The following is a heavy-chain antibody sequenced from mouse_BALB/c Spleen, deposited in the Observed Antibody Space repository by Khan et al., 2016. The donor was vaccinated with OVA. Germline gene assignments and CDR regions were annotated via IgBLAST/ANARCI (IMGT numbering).Heavy chain of an antibody. V-gene: IGHV1-5*01. J-gene: IGHJ4*01. CDR2: IYPGNSDT. D-gene: IGHD2-14*01. CDR3: KMFPDRPGDVVAY. Sequence: VRLQQSGTVLARPGASVKMSCKASGYRFTSYWMHWVKQRPGQGLEWIGAIYPGNSDTNYNQKFKGKAKLTEVTSASSAYMELSSLTNEDSAVSYCKMFPDRPGDVVAYWGQGTSVTVSA. CDR1: GYRFTSYW.